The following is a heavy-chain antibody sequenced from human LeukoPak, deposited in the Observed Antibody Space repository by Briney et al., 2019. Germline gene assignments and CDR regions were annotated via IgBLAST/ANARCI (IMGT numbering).Heavy chain of an antibody. CDR2: INPNSGGT. CDR1: GYTFTSYG. Sequence: ASVKVSCKASGYTFTSYGINWVRQAPGQGLEWMGWINPNSGGTNYAQKFQGRVTMTRDTSISTAYMELSRLRSDDTAVYYCARAQNWFDPWGQGTLVTVSS. J-gene: IGHJ5*02. CDR3: ARAQNWFDP. V-gene: IGHV1-2*02.